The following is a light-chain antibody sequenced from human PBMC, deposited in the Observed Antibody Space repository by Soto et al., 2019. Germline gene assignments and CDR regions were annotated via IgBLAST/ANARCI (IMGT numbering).Light chain of an antibody. Sequence: EIVMTQSPGTLSVSPGERVTLSCRASQSVGNNLAWHQQKPGQAPRLLIYGASTRATGFPARFSGSGSGTEFTLTISSLQPDDFATYYCQQYNSYWTFGQGTKVDIK. CDR2: GAS. CDR3: QQYNSYWT. J-gene: IGKJ1*01. V-gene: IGKV3-15*01. CDR1: QSVGNN.